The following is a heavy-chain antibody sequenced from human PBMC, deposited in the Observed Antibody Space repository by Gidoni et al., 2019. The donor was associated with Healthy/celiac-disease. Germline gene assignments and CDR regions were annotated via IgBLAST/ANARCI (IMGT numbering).Heavy chain of an antibody. Sequence: EVQLVESGGGLIQPGGSLRLSCAASGFTVSSNYMSWVRQAPGKGLAWVAVIYGGGSTYSADSVKGRFTISRDNAKNPLYLQMNSLRAEDTAVYYCAREKSDTAMPRGYYYYGMDVWGQGTTVTVSS. J-gene: IGHJ6*02. CDR1: GFTVSSNY. D-gene: IGHD5-18*01. CDR3: AREKSDTAMPRGYYYYGMDV. V-gene: IGHV3-53*01. CDR2: IYGGGST.